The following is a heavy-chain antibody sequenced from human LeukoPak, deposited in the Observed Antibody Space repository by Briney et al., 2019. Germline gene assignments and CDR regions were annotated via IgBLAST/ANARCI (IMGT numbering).Heavy chain of an antibody. CDR2: ISSSSSYI. J-gene: IGHJ4*02. CDR3: ARVAKSGYYFDY. D-gene: IGHD5-12*01. Sequence: GGSLRLSCAASGFTFSSYSMNWVRQAPGKGLEWVSSISSSSSYIYYADSVKGRFTISRDNAKNSLYLQMNSLRAEDTAVYYCARVAKSGYYFDYWGQGTVVTVSS. CDR1: GFTFSSYS. V-gene: IGHV3-21*01.